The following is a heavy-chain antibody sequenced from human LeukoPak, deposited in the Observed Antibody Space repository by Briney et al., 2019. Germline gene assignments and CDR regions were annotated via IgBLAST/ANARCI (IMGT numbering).Heavy chain of an antibody. CDR3: AKDSDTHFDY. Sequence: PGGSLRLSCAASGFTFSSYGMHWVRQAPGKGLEWVAVISYDGSNKYYADSVKGRFTISRDNFKNTLYLQMNSLRAEDTAVYYCAKDSDTHFDYWGQGTLVTVSS. CDR2: ISYDGSNK. J-gene: IGHJ4*02. V-gene: IGHV3-30*18. CDR1: GFTFSSYG. D-gene: IGHD2-2*02.